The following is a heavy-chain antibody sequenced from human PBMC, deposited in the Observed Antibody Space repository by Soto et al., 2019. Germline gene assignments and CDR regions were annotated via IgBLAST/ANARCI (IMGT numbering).Heavy chain of an antibody. J-gene: IGHJ4*02. CDR2: ISAYNGNT. CDR3: ARDGSGYNSGGGYDY. Sequence: ASEKVSCKASGCTFTRYGISWVRQAPGQGLEWMGWISAYNGNTNYAQKLKGRVTMTTDTSTSTASMRLRSLRSDDTAGYYWARDGSGYNSGGGYDYWGQGTLVTVSS. D-gene: IGHD6-19*01. CDR1: GCTFTRYG. V-gene: IGHV1-18*01.